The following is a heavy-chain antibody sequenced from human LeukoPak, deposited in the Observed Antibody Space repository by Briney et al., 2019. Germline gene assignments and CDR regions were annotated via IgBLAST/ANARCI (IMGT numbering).Heavy chain of an antibody. V-gene: IGHV3-30*02. CDR1: GFTFSSYG. J-gene: IGHJ4*02. D-gene: IGHD3-22*01. CDR2: IRYDGSNK. Sequence: PGGSLRPSCAASGFTFSSYGMHWVRQAPGKGLEWVAFIRYDGSNKYYADSVKGRFTISRDNSKNTLYLQMNSLRAEDTAVYYCAKEFKRYYDSSGYFDYWGQGTLVTVSS. CDR3: AKEFKRYYDSSGYFDY.